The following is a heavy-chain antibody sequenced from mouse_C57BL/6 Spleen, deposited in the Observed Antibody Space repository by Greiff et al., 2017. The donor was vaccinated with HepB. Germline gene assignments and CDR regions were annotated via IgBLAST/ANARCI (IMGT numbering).Heavy chain of an antibody. Sequence: EVHLVESGPGLAKPSQTLSLTCSVTGYSITSDYWNWIRKFPGNKLEYMGYISYSGSTYYNPSLKSRISITRDTSKNQYYLQLNSVTTEDTATYDCARYEGDGYWYFDVWGTGTTVTVSS. CDR2: ISYSGST. D-gene: IGHD3-3*01. J-gene: IGHJ1*03. V-gene: IGHV3-8*01. CDR1: GYSITSDY. CDR3: ARYEGDGYWYFDV.